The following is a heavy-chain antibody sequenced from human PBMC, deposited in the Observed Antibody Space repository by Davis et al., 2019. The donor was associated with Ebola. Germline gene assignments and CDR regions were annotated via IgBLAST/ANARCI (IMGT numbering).Heavy chain of an antibody. CDR3: ARDFDGGNYYFDY. CDR2: IIPIFDTP. D-gene: IGHD3-9*01. J-gene: IGHJ4*02. CDR1: GGSFSSHP. Sequence: SVKVSCKTSGGSFSSHPISWVRQAPRQGLEWMGGIIPIFDTPHYAQKFQGRITITADASTSTAYMELSSVRSEDTATYFCARDFDGGNYYFDYWGPGTPVTVSS. V-gene: IGHV1-69*13.